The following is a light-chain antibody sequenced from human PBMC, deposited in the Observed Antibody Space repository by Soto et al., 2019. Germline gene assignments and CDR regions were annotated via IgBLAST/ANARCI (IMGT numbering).Light chain of an antibody. CDR2: GGY. V-gene: IGKV1-9*01. CDR1: QDVSDF. CDR3: QYLNGVPTIT. J-gene: IGKJ5*01. Sequence: EIHLTQSPSILSASVGDRVTLTRRASQDVSDFLAWYQHAPGKAPNLLIYGGYTLQSGVPSRFSGSGSGTEFSLTITGLQPEDFATYYCQYLNGVPTITFGQGTRLEIK.